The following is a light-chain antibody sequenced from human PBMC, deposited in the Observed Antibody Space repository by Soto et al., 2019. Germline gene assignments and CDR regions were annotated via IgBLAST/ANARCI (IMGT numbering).Light chain of an antibody. CDR3: RQSDTPPYT. CDR1: QSVSSSY. J-gene: IGKJ2*01. V-gene: IGKV3-20*01. CDR2: GAS. Sequence: EIVLTQSPGTLSLSPGERATLSCRASQSVSSSYLTWYQQKPGQAPRLLIYGASSRATGIPDRFSGSGSGTDVTLTISRLEPGDFAVYCCRQSDTPPYTLGQGTKLEI.